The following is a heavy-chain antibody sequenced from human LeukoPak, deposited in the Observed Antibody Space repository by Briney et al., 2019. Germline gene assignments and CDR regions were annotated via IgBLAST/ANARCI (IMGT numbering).Heavy chain of an antibody. Sequence: ASVKVSCKTSGYTFTGYYIHWVRQAPGQGLEWMGWINPNSGDTNYAQKLQGRVTMTTDTSTSTAYMELRSLRSDDTAVYYCAREVGAGLLVLWGQGTLVTVSS. CDR2: INPNSGDT. V-gene: IGHV1-2*02. CDR3: AREVGAGLLVL. D-gene: IGHD1-26*01. CDR1: GYTFTGYY. J-gene: IGHJ4*02.